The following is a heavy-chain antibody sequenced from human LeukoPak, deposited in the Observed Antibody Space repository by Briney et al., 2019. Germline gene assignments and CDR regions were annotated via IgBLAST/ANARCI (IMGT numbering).Heavy chain of an antibody. CDR3: ARRITIFGVAGGDTFDI. Sequence: PSETLSLTCSVSGGSISSSSYYWGWIRQPPGKGLEWIGSIYYSGSTYYSPSLKSRVTISVDTSKNQFSLKLSSVTAADTAVYFCARRITIFGVAGGDTFDIWGQGTMVTVSS. D-gene: IGHD3-3*01. J-gene: IGHJ3*02. CDR2: IYYSGST. V-gene: IGHV4-39*01. CDR1: GGSISSSSYY.